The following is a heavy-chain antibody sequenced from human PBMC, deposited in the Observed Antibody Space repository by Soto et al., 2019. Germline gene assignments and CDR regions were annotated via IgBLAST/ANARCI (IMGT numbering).Heavy chain of an antibody. CDR1: GGSISSYY. Sequence: PSETLSLTCTVSGGSISSYYWSWIRQPPGKGLEWIGYIYYSGSTNYNPSLKSRVTISVDTSKNQFSLKLSSVTAADTAVYYCASAILGYCSSTSCYRWFVPRGQGTLVTVSS. V-gene: IGHV4-59*01. D-gene: IGHD2-2*01. CDR3: ASAILGYCSSTSCYRWFVP. J-gene: IGHJ5*02. CDR2: IYYSGST.